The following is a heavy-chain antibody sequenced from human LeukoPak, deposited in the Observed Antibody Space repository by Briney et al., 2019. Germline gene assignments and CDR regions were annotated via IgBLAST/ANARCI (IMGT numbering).Heavy chain of an antibody. D-gene: IGHD2-21*02. J-gene: IGHJ4*02. Sequence: PGGSLRLSCAASGFTVSNYMSWVRQAPGKGLQWVSVIYADGSTYYADSVKGRFTTSRDISKNTLYLQVNRLRAEDTAVYYCTRDPSDDDRSDYWGQGTLVTVSS. CDR3: TRDPSDDDRSDY. CDR1: GFTVSNY. V-gene: IGHV3-66*02. CDR2: IYADGST.